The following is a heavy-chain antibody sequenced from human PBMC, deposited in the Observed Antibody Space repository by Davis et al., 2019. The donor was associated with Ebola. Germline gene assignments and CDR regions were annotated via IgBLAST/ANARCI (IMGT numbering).Heavy chain of an antibody. V-gene: IGHV3-21*06. CDR1: GFTFNRHT. D-gene: IGHD3-10*01. Sequence: GESLKISCAASGFTFNRHTMNWVRQAPGKGLEWVSAISSISHYIYYADSVRGRFTISRENAKNSMYLQMNSLRAEDTAVYYCAREGNNYRMSSEDYFDYWGQGILVTVSS. J-gene: IGHJ4*01. CDR2: ISSISHYI. CDR3: AREGNNYRMSSEDYFDY.